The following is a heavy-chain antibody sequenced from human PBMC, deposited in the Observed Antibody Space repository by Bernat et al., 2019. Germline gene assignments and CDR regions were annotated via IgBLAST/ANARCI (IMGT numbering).Heavy chain of an antibody. CDR2: ISGSGGST. CDR1: GFTFSSYA. D-gene: IGHD3-9*01. J-gene: IGHJ4*02. V-gene: IGHV3-23*04. Sequence: EVQLVESGGGLVQPGGSLRLSCAASGFTFSSYAMSWVRQAPGKGLEWVSAISGSGGSTYYADSVKGRFTISRDNSKNTLYLQMNSLRAEDTAVYYCAKASDRLRYFDWLFYFDYWGQGTLVTVSS. CDR3: AKASDRLRYFDWLFYFDY.